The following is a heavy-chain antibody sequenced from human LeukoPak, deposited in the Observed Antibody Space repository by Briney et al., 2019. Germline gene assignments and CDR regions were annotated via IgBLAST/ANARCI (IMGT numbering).Heavy chain of an antibody. CDR3: ARGIAAAGTGNHFDY. CDR2: IIPILGIA. CDR1: GGTFSSYA. D-gene: IGHD6-13*01. J-gene: IGHJ4*02. Sequence: ASVKVSCKASGGTFSSYAISWVRQAPGQGLEWMGRIIPILGIANYAQKSQGRVTITADKSTSTAYMELSSLRSEDTAVYYCARGIAAAGTGNHFDYWGQGTLVTVSS. V-gene: IGHV1-69*04.